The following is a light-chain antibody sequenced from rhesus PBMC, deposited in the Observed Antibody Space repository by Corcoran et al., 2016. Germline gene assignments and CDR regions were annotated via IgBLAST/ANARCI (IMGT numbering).Light chain of an antibody. CDR3: MQGIQLPPLT. V-gene: IGKV2-104*02. CDR2: EVS. Sequence: DIVMTQTPLSLPVTPGEPASISCRSSQSLLHSGGKTYLYWYLQKPGQSPQLLIYEVSNRASGVPDRVSGSGSGTDFTLKISRVEAEDVGVYYCMQGIQLPPLTFGGGTKVEIK. J-gene: IGKJ4*01. CDR1: QSLLHSGGKTY.